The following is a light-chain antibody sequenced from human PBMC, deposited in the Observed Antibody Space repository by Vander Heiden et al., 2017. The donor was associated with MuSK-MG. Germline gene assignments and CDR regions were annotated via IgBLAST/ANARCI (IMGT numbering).Light chain of an antibody. CDR2: AAA. J-gene: IGKJ2*01. CDR3: QNYKSVPYT. Sequence: DIQMCPSPSSLSASVGDRDTITCRASQGIKYYLAWYQQKPGKVPNLLIYAAANLQSGVPSRFSGSGSGTDFTLTISILQPEDVATYYCQNYKSVPYTFGQGTKLXIK. V-gene: IGKV1-27*01. CDR1: QGIKYY.